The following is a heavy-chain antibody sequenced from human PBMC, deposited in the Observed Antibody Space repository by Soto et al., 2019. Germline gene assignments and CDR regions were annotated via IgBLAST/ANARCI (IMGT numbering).Heavy chain of an antibody. CDR3: ARDHPHSYGVYYFDY. Sequence: SETLSLTCTVSGGSISSGGYYWSWIRQPPGKGLEWIGSIYYSGSTHYNPSLQNRVTISIDTSKNQVSLKVNSVTAADTAVYYCARDHPHSYGVYYFDYWGQGTPVTVSS. J-gene: IGHJ4*02. V-gene: IGHV4-39*07. CDR2: IYYSGST. CDR1: GGSISSGGYY. D-gene: IGHD5-18*01.